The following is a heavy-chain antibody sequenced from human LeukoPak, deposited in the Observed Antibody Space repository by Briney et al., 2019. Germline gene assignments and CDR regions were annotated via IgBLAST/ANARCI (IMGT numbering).Heavy chain of an antibody. V-gene: IGHV4-61*02. CDR1: GGSISSGSYY. Sequence: PSQTLSLTCTVSGGSISSGSYYWSWIQQPAGKGLEWIGRIYTSGSTSYNPSLKSRVTISVDTSKNQFSLKLSSVTAADTAVYYCASALIDCSGGSCYQIFDYWGQGTLVTVSS. J-gene: IGHJ4*02. D-gene: IGHD2-15*01. CDR3: ASALIDCSGGSCYQIFDY. CDR2: IYTSGST.